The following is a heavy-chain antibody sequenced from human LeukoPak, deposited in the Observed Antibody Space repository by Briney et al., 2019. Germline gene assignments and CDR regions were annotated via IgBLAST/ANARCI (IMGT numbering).Heavy chain of an antibody. D-gene: IGHD3-22*01. J-gene: IGHJ4*02. V-gene: IGHV4-34*01. CDR3: ARRLITMIVVVIAVPYFDY. CDR2: INHSGST. CDR1: GGSFSGYY. Sequence: SETLSLTCAVYGGSFSGYYWSWIRQPPGKGLEWIGEINHSGSTNYNPSLKSRVTISADTSKNQFSLKLSSVTAADTAVYYCARRLITMIVVVIAVPYFDYWGQGTLVTVSS.